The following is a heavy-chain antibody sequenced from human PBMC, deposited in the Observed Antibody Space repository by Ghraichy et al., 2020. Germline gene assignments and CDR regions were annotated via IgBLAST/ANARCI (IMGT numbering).Heavy chain of an antibody. V-gene: IGHV1-69*02. CDR3: AREFRGVIYDYFDY. J-gene: IGHJ4*02. Sequence: SVKVSCKASGGTFSSYTISWVRQAPGQGLEWMGRIIPILGIANYAQKFQGRVTITADKSTSTAYMELSSLRSEDTAVYYCAREFRGVIYDYFDYWGQGTLVTVSS. D-gene: IGHD3-10*01. CDR1: GGTFSSYT. CDR2: IIPILGIA.